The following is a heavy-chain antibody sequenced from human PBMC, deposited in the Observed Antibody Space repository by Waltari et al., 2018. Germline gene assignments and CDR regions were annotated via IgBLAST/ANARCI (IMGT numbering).Heavy chain of an antibody. Sequence: VQLQESGPGLVKPSETLSLRCNVSGDSIRSHFWCWIRQAPGKGLEWIGHMYFSGTKDYNPSLKSRVAISIDTSKNHFSLNLRSVTAADTAIYYCARLPRGSVIIGAFDIWGQGTQVTVSS. CDR2: MYFSGTK. CDR3: ARLPRGSVIIGAFDI. V-gene: IGHV4-59*11. D-gene: IGHD3-22*01. J-gene: IGHJ3*02. CDR1: GDSIRSHF.